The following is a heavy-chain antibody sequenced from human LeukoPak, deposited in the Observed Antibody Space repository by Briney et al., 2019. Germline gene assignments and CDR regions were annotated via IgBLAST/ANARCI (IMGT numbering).Heavy chain of an antibody. Sequence: PSETLSLTCAVYGGSFSGYYWNWIRQPPGKGLEWIGQINHRGDTNYNPSLKSRVTISVDTSKNQFSLKLSSVTAADTAVYYCASLYSSSGGYWGQGTLVTVSS. CDR2: INHRGDT. CDR3: ASLYSSSGGY. CDR1: GGSFSGYY. J-gene: IGHJ4*02. D-gene: IGHD6-6*01. V-gene: IGHV4-34*01.